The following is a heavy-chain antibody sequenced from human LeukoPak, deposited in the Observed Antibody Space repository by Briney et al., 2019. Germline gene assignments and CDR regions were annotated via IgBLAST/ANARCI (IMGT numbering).Heavy chain of an antibody. J-gene: IGHJ6*03. Sequence: GGSLRLSCAASGFTFSSYGMSWVRQAPGEGLEWVSAISGSGGSTYYADSVKGRFTISRDNAKNSLYLQMNSLRAEDTAVYYCAREGFWNYYMDVWGKGTTVTVSS. CDR1: GFTFSSYG. CDR3: AREGFWNYYMDV. V-gene: IGHV3-23*01. CDR2: ISGSGGST. D-gene: IGHD1-1*01.